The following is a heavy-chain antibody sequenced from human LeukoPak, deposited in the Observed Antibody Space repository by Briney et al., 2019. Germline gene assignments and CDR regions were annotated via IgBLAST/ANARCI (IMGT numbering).Heavy chain of an antibody. J-gene: IGHJ5*02. CDR2: ISYDGSNK. CDR1: GFTFSSYA. V-gene: IGHV3-30-3*01. D-gene: IGHD3-3*01. Sequence: GGSLRLSCAASGFTFSSYAMHWVHQAPGKGLEWVAVISYDGSNKYYADSVKGRFTISRDNSKNTLYLQMNSLRVEDTAVYYCARDRDSSGYYMISGFDPWGQGTLVTVSS. CDR3: ARDRDSSGYYMISGFDP.